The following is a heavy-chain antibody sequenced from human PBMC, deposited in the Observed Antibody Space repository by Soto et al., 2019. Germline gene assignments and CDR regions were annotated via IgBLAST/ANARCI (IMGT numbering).Heavy chain of an antibody. CDR3: TRRAAAGSRYYYYFDV. Sequence: GGSLRLSCVASGFTFSGSVLHWVRQASGKGLEWVGRIRSKADSYATAYAASVKGRFTISRDDSKNTAFPQMNSLQVEDTAVYYCTRRAAAGSRYYYYFDVWGKGTTVTVSS. V-gene: IGHV3-73*01. D-gene: IGHD6-13*01. J-gene: IGHJ6*03. CDR2: IRSKADSYAT. CDR1: GFTFSGSV.